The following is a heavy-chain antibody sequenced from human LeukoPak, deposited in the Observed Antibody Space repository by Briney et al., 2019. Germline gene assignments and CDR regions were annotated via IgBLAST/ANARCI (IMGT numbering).Heavy chain of an antibody. CDR2: IYYSGST. V-gene: IGHV4-59*01. J-gene: IGHJ4*02. CDR1: GGSISSYY. D-gene: IGHD1-26*01. Sequence: PSETLSLTCTVSGGSISSYYWSWIRQPPGKGLEWIGYIYYSGSTNYNPALKSQITIAVDTSKDQFSLKLGSVTAADTAVDYCARALRPPTGGSYYFDYWGQGTLVTVSS. CDR3: ARALRPPTGGSYYFDY.